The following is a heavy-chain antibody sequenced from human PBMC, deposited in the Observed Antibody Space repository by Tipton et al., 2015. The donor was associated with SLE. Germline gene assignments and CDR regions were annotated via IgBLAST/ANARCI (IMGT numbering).Heavy chain of an antibody. CDR2: IRSKAYGGTT. Sequence: QLVQSGGGLVQPGGSLRLSCTASGFTFGDYAMSWVRQAPGKGLEWVGFIRSKAYGGTTEYAASVKGRFTISRDDSKSIAYLQMNSLKTEDTAVYYCTRECTGGVCYMHYYGMDVWGQGTTVTVSS. CDR1: GFTFGDYA. J-gene: IGHJ6*02. CDR3: TRECTGGVCYMHYYGMDV. D-gene: IGHD2-8*02. V-gene: IGHV3-49*04.